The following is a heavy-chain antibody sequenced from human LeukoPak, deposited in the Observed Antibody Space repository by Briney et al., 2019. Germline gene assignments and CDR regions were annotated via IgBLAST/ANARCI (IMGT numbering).Heavy chain of an antibody. CDR1: GFTFSHYA. Sequence: AGVSLRLSCAASGFTFSHYAMSWVRQAPGKGLEWVSGISGSGGSTYYADSVKGRFTVSRDNSKNTLYLQMTSLRVEDTAVYYCAKELAYAYYFDVWGKGTTVTVSS. CDR3: AKELAYAYYFDV. CDR2: ISGSGGST. J-gene: IGHJ6*03. V-gene: IGHV3-23*01. D-gene: IGHD1-1*01.